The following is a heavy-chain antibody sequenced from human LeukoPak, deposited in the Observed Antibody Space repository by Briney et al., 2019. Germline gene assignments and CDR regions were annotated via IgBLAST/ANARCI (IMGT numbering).Heavy chain of an antibody. D-gene: IGHD6-13*01. CDR2: MNPNSGNT. J-gene: IGHJ6*03. Sequence: GASVKVSCKASGYTFTSYDINWVRQATGQGLEWMGWMNPNSGNTGYAQKFQGRVTMTRNTSISTAYMELSSLRSEDTAVYYCARVGGSSWYYYYYMDVWGKGTTVTISS. V-gene: IGHV1-8*01. CDR1: GYTFTSYD. CDR3: ARVGGSSWYYYYYMDV.